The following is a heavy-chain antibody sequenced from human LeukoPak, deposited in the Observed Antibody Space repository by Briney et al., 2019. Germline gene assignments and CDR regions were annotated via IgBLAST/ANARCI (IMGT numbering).Heavy chain of an antibody. Sequence: PSETLSLTCTVSGGSISSYYWSWIRQPPGKGLEWIGYIYYSGSTNYNPSLKSRVTISVDTSKNQFSLKLSSVTAADTAVYYCARARRVATGKGYYFDYWGQGTLVTVSS. D-gene: IGHD5-12*01. V-gene: IGHV4-59*12. CDR1: GGSISSYY. CDR2: IYYSGST. CDR3: ARARRVATGKGYYFDY. J-gene: IGHJ4*02.